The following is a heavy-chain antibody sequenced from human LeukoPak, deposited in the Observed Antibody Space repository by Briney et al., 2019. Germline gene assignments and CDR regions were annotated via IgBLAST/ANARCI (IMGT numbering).Heavy chain of an antibody. CDR1: GGSISSYY. Sequence: PSETLSLTCIVSGGSISSYYWTWIRQPAGKGLEWIGRIHTSGSTDYNPTLKSRVTMSVDMSKNQFSLKLSSVTAADTAAYYCARISCTSTNCYYSFWFDPWGQGTLVTVSS. CDR2: IHTSGST. CDR3: ARISCTSTNCYYSFWFDP. V-gene: IGHV4-4*07. J-gene: IGHJ5*02. D-gene: IGHD2-2*01.